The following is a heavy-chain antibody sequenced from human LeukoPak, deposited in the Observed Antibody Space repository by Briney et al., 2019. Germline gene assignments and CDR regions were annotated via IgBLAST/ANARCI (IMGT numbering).Heavy chain of an antibody. J-gene: IGHJ5*02. D-gene: IGHD2-15*01. CDR1: GFTFSIYE. V-gene: IGHV3-48*03. Sequence: GGSLRLSCAASGFTFSIYEMNWVRQAPGKGLEWVSYISSSGSTKYYADSVKGRFTISRDNARNSLSLQMNSLRAGDTAVYYCARAFGRCSGGSCYSNSWFDPWGQGTLVTVSS. CDR2: ISSSGSTK. CDR3: ARAFGRCSGGSCYSNSWFDP.